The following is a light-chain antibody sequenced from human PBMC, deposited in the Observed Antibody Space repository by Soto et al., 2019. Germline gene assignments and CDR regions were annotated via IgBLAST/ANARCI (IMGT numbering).Light chain of an antibody. CDR3: QLRRT. Sequence: EIVLTQSPGTLSLSPGEIVTLSCRASQSVSSSYLAWYQQKPGQAPRLLIYGASSRATGIPDRFSGSGSGTDFTLTISRLEPEDFAVYYCQLRRTLGQGTKVDIK. CDR2: GAS. J-gene: IGKJ1*01. CDR1: QSVSSSY. V-gene: IGKV3-20*01.